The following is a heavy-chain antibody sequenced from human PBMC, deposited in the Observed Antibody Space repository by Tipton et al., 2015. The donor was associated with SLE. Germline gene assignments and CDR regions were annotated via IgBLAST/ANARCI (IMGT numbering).Heavy chain of an antibody. V-gene: IGHV3-43*01. CDR1: GFPFDDFS. J-gene: IGHJ3*01. CDR3: VKWKGKLVDHDAFDV. CDR2: FTWDGGST. D-gene: IGHD1-1*01. Sequence: SLRLSCVGSGFPFDDFSIHWVRQPPGKGLEWVSVFTWDGGSTYFADSVRGRFTMSRDNRKKSLYLQMSSLTSEDTALYYCVKWKGKLVDHDAFDVWGHGTMVTVPS.